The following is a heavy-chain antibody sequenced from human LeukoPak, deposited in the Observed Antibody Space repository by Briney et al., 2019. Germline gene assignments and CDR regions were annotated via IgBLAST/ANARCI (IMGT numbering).Heavy chain of an antibody. V-gene: IGHV4-34*01. Sequence: SETLSLTCAVYGGSFSGYYWSWIRQPPGKGLEWIGEINHSGSTNYNPSLKSRVTISVDTSKNQFSLKLSSVTAADTAVYYCARGLRDSSSWTTWGAFDIWGQGTMVTVSS. D-gene: IGHD6-13*01. CDR1: GGSFSGYY. J-gene: IGHJ3*02. CDR3: ARGLRDSSSWTTWGAFDI. CDR2: INHSGST.